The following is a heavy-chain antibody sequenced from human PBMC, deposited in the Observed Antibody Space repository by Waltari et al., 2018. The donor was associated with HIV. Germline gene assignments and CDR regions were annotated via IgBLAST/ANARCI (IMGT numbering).Heavy chain of an antibody. Sequence: QVQLVQSGAEVKKPGASVKVSCKASGYTFTDYYMHWVRQAPGQGLEWMGVCNPNSGGTNYAQKFQGRFTMTRDTSISTAYMELSRLRSDDTAVYYCARDRHSNSRILGYYYGMDVWGQGTTVTVSS. J-gene: IGHJ6*02. CDR1: GYTFTDYY. CDR2: CNPNSGGT. CDR3: ARDRHSNSRILGYYYGMDV. D-gene: IGHD6-6*01. V-gene: IGHV1-2*02.